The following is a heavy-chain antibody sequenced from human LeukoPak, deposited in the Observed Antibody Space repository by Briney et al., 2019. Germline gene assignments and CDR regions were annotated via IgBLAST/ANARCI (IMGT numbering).Heavy chain of an antibody. CDR1: GGSFSGYY. Sequence: SETLSLTCAVYGGSFSGYYWSWIRQPPGKGLEWIGEINHSGSTNYNPSLKSRVTIPVDTSKNQFSLKLSSVTAADTAVYYCASKDRGYSYYYYYYMDVWGKGTTVTISS. CDR3: ASKDRGYSYYYYYYMDV. CDR2: INHSGST. D-gene: IGHD2-15*01. V-gene: IGHV4-34*01. J-gene: IGHJ6*03.